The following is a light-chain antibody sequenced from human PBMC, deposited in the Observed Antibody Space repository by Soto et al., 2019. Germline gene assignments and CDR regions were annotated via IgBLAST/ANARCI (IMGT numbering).Light chain of an antibody. CDR3: QQYGSSPQT. J-gene: IGKJ1*01. V-gene: IGKV3-20*01. CDR2: GAS. Sequence: EIELMQSPGTLSLSPGERATLSCRASQSVSSSYLAWYQQKPGQAPRLLIYGASSRATGIPDRFSGSGSGTDFTLTISRLEPEDFAVYYCQQYGSSPQTFGQGTKVDIK. CDR1: QSVSSSY.